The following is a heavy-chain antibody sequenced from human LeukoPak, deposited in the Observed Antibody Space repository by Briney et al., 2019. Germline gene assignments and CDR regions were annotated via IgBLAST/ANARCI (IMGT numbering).Heavy chain of an antibody. CDR3: ARATARGNFDY. Sequence: ASVKVSCKASGYTFTSYYMHWVRRAPGQGLEWMGWISAYNGNTNYAQKLQGRVTMTTDTSTSTAYMELRSLRSDDTAVYYCARATARGNFDYWGQGTLVTVSS. J-gene: IGHJ4*02. CDR2: ISAYNGNT. D-gene: IGHD3-10*01. V-gene: IGHV1-18*04. CDR1: GYTFTSYY.